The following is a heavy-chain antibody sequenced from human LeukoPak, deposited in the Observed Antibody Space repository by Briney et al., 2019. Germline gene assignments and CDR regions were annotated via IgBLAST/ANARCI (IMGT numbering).Heavy chain of an antibody. CDR3: AKDNSGWSVAY. Sequence: ASVRVSCNASGYIVTRYDMHWGRQAPGHGLEWMGIITPRGDYPMYAQKLQGRASMTLDTSTSSVYMQLNSFKSEDTDMNYCAKDNSGWSVAYWGQGTLVTVTS. CDR2: ITPRGDYP. V-gene: IGHV1-46*04. J-gene: IGHJ4*02. CDR1: GYIVTRYD. D-gene: IGHD6-19*01.